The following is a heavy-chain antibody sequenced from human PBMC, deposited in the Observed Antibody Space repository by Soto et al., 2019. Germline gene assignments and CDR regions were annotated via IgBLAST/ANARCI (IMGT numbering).Heavy chain of an antibody. J-gene: IGHJ4*02. CDR3: AKDRKGSYCSGGTCYSFDY. CDR1: GFTLGTYV. V-gene: IGHV3-23*01. D-gene: IGHD2-15*01. Sequence: VQLLESGGGLVQPGGALRLSCAASGFTLGTYVMTWVRQAPGKGLEWVSAISVSCGSTNYADPVKGRFTISRDNTNNTLYLQMNSLRVEDTAVYYCAKDRKGSYCSGGTCYSFDYWGQGTLVTVPS. CDR2: ISVSCGST.